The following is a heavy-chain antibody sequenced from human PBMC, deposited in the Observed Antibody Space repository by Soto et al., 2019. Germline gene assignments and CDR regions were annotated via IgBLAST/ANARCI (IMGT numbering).Heavy chain of an antibody. CDR2: INHSGSS. J-gene: IGHJ4*02. CDR3: TRGLFSGSSYSGSWYYFDS. Sequence: LETLSLNRAVSGGSFSGYIWTWIRQNPGKGLQWIGQINHSGSSIYNPSLKNRVTISTMSNNKFSLELSSVTAADTAVYYCTRGLFSGSSYSGSWYYFDSWGQGTMVTVSS. D-gene: IGHD1-26*01. CDR1: GGSFSGYI. V-gene: IGHV4-34*01.